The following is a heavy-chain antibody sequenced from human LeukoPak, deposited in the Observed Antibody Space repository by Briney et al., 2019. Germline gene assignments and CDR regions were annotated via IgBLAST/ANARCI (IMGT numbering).Heavy chain of an antibody. CDR3: ARHEGAVAGTIDY. D-gene: IGHD6-19*01. CDR1: GGSISSYY. Sequence: SETLSLTCTVSGGSISSYYWSWIRQPPGNGLEWIGYIYYSGSTNYNPSLKSRVTISVDTSKNQFSLKLSSVTAADTAVHYCARHEGAVAGTIDYWGQGTLVTVSS. J-gene: IGHJ4*02. V-gene: IGHV4-59*08. CDR2: IYYSGST.